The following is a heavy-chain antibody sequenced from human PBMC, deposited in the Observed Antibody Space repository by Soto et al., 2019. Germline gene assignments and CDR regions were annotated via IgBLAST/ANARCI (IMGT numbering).Heavy chain of an antibody. CDR2: ISWNSGNL. CDR1: GFTFDDYA. D-gene: IGHD4-17*01. V-gene: IGHV3-9*01. J-gene: IGHJ4*02. CDR3: AKGASTTVFAFNDY. Sequence: EVQLVESGGGLVQPGRSLRLSCAASGFTFDDYAMHWVRQGPGKGLEWVSSISWNSGNLGYADSVKGRVTISRDNAKNSLYLQMNRRRGEDTALYYCAKGASTTVFAFNDYWGQGTLVTVSS.